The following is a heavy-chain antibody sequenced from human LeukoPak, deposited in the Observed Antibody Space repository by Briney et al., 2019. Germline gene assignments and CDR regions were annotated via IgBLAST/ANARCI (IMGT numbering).Heavy chain of an antibody. J-gene: IGHJ4*02. V-gene: IGHV4-39*02. Sequence: KPSETLSLTCSVSGGSISSSNYFWGWIRQPPGKGLEWIASFYYSGNTYYSPSLKSRVTISVDTSKNHISLKLTSVTAADTAVYYCAREGGPYRPLDYSGQGTLVTVAS. CDR2: FYYSGNT. CDR1: GGSISSSNYF. CDR3: AREGGPYRPLDY.